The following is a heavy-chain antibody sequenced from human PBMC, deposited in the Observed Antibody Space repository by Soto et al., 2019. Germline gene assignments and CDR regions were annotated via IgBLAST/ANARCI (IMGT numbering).Heavy chain of an antibody. J-gene: IGHJ4*02. CDR1: GYSISSGYY. D-gene: IGHD6-19*01. CDR3: ARGDNSASDHY. Sequence: PSETLSLTCTVSGYSISSGYYWGWIRQPPGKGLEWIGSIYHSGSSHYNPSLKSRVTISVDTSKNQFSLELSSVTAADTAVYYCARGDNSASDHYWGQGTLVTVSS. CDR2: IYHSGSS. V-gene: IGHV4-38-2*02.